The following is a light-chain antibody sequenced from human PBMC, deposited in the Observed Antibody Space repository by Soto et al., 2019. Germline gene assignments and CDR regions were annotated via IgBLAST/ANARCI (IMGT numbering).Light chain of an antibody. Sequence: QPVLTQPPSASGTPGQRVTISCSGNSSNIGSNTVNWYQQLPGTAPKLLIYSNSQRPSGVLDRFSGSKSGTSASLAISGLQSEDEADYYCAAWDDSLNGVVFGGGTKVTVL. J-gene: IGLJ2*01. CDR2: SNS. CDR1: SSNIGSNT. CDR3: AAWDDSLNGVV. V-gene: IGLV1-44*01.